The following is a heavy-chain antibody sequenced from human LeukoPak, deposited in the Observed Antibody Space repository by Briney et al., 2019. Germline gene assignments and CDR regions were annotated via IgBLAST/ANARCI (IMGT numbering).Heavy chain of an antibody. Sequence: WASVTVSCKASGDTFISYAMHWVRQAPGQGLEWMGIINPSGGSTSYAQKFQGRVTMTRDTSTSTVYMELSSLRSEDTAVYYCAREGITMVRGVIIDRNSYWYFDLWGRGTLVTVSS. D-gene: IGHD3-10*01. CDR2: INPSGGST. CDR1: GDTFISYA. CDR3: AREGITMVRGVIIDRNSYWYFDL. V-gene: IGHV1-46*01. J-gene: IGHJ2*01.